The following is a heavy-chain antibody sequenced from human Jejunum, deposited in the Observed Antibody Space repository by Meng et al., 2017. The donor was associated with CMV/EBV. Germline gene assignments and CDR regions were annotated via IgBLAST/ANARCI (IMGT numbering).Heavy chain of an antibody. CDR2: INPNSGDT. V-gene: IGHV1-2*02. CDR3: ATSSSGFDFWTDY. Sequence: SGYTFTGYYMHWVRQAPGQGPEWMGWINPNSGDTTYAQQFQGRVTMTRDTSISTAYMELSSLRSDDTAVYYCATSSSGFDFWTDYWGQGTLVTVSS. J-gene: IGHJ4*02. D-gene: IGHD5-12*01. CDR1: GYTFTGYY.